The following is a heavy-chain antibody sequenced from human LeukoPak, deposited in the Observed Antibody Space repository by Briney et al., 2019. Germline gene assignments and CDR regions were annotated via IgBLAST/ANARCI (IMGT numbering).Heavy chain of an antibody. J-gene: IGHJ4*02. CDR3: ARAGDRSGYYWGVFDY. CDR2: IWYDGSNK. Sequence: PGGSLRLSCAASGFTFSSYGMHWVRQAPGKGLEWVAVIWYDGSNKYYADSVKGRFTISRDNSKSTLYLQMNSLRAEDTAVYFCARAGDRSGYYWGVFDYWGQGTLVTVSS. V-gene: IGHV3-33*01. CDR1: GFTFSSYG. D-gene: IGHD3-22*01.